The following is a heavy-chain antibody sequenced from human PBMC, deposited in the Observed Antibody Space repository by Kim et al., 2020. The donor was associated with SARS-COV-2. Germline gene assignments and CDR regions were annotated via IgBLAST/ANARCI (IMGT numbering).Heavy chain of an antibody. D-gene: IGHD3-16*01. CDR2: IYYSGST. CDR1: GGSISSYY. V-gene: IGHV4-59*08. Sequence: SETLSLTCTVSGGSISSYYWSWIRQPPGKGLEWIGYIYYSGSTNYNPSLKSRVTISVDTSKNQFSLELSSVTAADTAVYYCARTSGDYFDYWGQGTLVTVSS. CDR3: ARTSGDYFDY. J-gene: IGHJ4*02.